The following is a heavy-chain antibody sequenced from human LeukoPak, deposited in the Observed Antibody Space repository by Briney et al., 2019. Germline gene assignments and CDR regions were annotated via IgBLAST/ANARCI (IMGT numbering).Heavy chain of an antibody. D-gene: IGHD5-12*01. CDR2: IYPGDSDT. CDR3: AKRLVAYGSHYYGTDV. V-gene: IGHV5-51*01. J-gene: IGHJ6*04. CDR1: GYSFTSYW. Sequence: GESLKISCKGSGYSFTSYWIGWVRQMPGKGLEWMGIIYPGDSDTRYSPSFHGQVTISADKSISTAYLQWSSLKASYTAIYYCAKRLVAYGSHYYGTDVWGKGPTVTVPS.